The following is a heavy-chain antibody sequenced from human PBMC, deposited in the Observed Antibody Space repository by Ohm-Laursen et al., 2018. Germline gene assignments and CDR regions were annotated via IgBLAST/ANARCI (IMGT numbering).Heavy chain of an antibody. V-gene: IGHV3-11*01. D-gene: IGHD1-26*01. Sequence: GSLRLSCSASGFSLSSYAVTWIRQAPGKGLEWVSYITSSGSTIYYADSVKGRFTISRDNAKNSLYLQMNSLRPEDTAVYYCARLLSGSSPEDYWGQGTLVTVSS. J-gene: IGHJ4*02. CDR1: GFSLSSYA. CDR2: ITSSGSTI. CDR3: ARLLSGSSPEDY.